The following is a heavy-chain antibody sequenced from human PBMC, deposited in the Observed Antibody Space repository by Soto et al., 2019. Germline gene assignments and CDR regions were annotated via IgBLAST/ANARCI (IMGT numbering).Heavy chain of an antibody. V-gene: IGHV3-33*01. CDR3: ARDGYSSGWKFFDY. CDR2: IWYDGSNK. CDR1: GFTFSSYG. J-gene: IGHJ4*02. D-gene: IGHD6-19*01. Sequence: QVQLVEPGGGVVQPGRSLRLSCAASGFTFSSYGMHWVRQAPGKGLGWVAVIWYDGSNKYYADSVKGRFTISRDNSKNTLYLQMNSLRAEDTAVYYCARDGYSSGWKFFDYWGQGTLVTVSS.